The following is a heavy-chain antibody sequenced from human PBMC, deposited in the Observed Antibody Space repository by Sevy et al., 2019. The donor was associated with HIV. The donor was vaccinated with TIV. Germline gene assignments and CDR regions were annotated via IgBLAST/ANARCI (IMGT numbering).Heavy chain of an antibody. CDR1: GFSFSSYS. D-gene: IGHD3-22*01. CDR2: ISTSSKTM. CDR3: ARTGDSTGYYVWFDP. V-gene: IGHV3-48*02. J-gene: IGHJ5*02. Sequence: GGSVRLSCAASGFSFSSYSLSWVRQAPGKGLEWISYISTSSKTMHYADSVKGRFTISRDDAKNSLYLQMNSLRDEDMAVYYCARTGDSTGYYVWFDPWGQGTLVTVSS.